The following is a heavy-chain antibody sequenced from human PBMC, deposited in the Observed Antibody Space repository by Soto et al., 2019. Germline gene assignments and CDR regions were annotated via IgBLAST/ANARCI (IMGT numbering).Heavy chain of an antibody. J-gene: IGHJ5*02. D-gene: IGHD1-7*01. CDR1: GDSVSSNSAA. V-gene: IGHV6-1*01. CDR3: ARVSNWNYATNWFDP. Sequence: SETLSLTCAISGDSVSSNSAAWNWIRQSPSRGLEWLGRTYYRSKWYNDYAVSVKSRITINPDTSKNQFSLQLNSVTPEDTAVYYCARVSNWNYATNWFDPWGQGTLVTVSS. CDR2: TYYRSKWYN.